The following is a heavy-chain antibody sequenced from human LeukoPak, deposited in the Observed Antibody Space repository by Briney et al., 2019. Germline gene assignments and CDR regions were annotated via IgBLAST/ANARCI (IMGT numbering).Heavy chain of an antibody. CDR1: GGSISSGDYY. CDR3: ARLYSGSYLGYFDY. V-gene: IGHV4-30-4*01. D-gene: IGHD1-26*01. J-gene: IGHJ4*02. Sequence: SETLSLTCTVSGGSISSGDYYWSWIRQPPGKGLEWIGYIYYSGSTYYNTSLKSRITISKDTSKNEFSLKLTSVTAADTAVYYCARLYSGSYLGYFDYWGQGTLVSVSS. CDR2: IYYSGST.